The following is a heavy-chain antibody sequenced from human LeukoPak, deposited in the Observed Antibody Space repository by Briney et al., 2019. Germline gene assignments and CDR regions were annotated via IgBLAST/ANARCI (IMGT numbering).Heavy chain of an antibody. CDR2: IYNSGNT. V-gene: IGHV4-59*12. D-gene: IGHD3-22*01. CDR1: GDSISHYY. J-gene: IGHJ6*03. CDR3: ARVTEDYYDSSGYYYYYYMDV. Sequence: SETLSLTCTVSGDSISHYYWSWIRQPPGKGLEWIAYIYNSGNTNYNPSLKSRVTISVDRSKNQFSLKLSSVTAADTAVYYCARVTEDYYDSSGYYYYYYMDVWGKGTTVTVSS.